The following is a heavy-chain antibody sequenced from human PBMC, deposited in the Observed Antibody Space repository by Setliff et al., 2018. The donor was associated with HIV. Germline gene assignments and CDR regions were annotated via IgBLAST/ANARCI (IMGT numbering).Heavy chain of an antibody. V-gene: IGHV2-5*02. CDR3: AHIVRSGWYPGDMDV. Sequence: SGPTLVNPTQTLTLTCTFSGFSLSTSGVGVGWIRQPPGKALEWLAVIYWDDDKRCSPSLKSRVTITKDTSKNQVVLTMTNMDPMDTATYYCAHIVRSGWYPGDMDVWGQGTPVTVSS. CDR1: GFSLSTSGVG. D-gene: IGHD6-19*01. CDR2: IYWDDDK. J-gene: IGHJ6*02.